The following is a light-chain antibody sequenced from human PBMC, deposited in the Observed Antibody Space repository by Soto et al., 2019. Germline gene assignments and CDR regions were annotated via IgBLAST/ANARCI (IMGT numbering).Light chain of an antibody. CDR2: YVS. CDR3: CSYAGSYTWV. Sequence: QSVLTQPRSVSGSPGQSVTISCTGTSSDVGNYNYVSWYQQYPGKAPKLMIYYVSKRPSGVPDRFSGSKSGNTASLTISGLQAEDEADYYCCSYAGSYTWVFGGGTKVTVL. CDR1: SSDVGNYNY. V-gene: IGLV2-11*01. J-gene: IGLJ3*02.